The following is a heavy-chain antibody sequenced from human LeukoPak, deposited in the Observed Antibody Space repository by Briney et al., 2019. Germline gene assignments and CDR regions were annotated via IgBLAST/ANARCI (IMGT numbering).Heavy chain of an antibody. Sequence: GASVNVSFKASVYRFTDYYMHWVRQAPGQGREGMGWINPINGDTIYAQKFRGRVTVTRDTSITTAYMELSRLRSDDTAVYYCASGDHRGGDYSSGNWGQGTLVTVSS. D-gene: IGHD4-17*01. V-gene: IGHV1-2*02. CDR3: ASGDHRGGDYSSGN. J-gene: IGHJ4*02. CDR2: INPINGDT. CDR1: VYRFTDYY.